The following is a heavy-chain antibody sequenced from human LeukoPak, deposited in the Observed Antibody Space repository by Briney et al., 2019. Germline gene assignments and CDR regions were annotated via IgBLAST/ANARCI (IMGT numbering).Heavy chain of an antibody. Sequence: SETLSLTCTVSGGSISSYYWSWIRQPPGKGLEWIGYIYYSGSTNYNPSLKSRVTISVDTSKNQFSLKLSSVTAADTAVYYCARDTYSSGWYHGAFDIWGQGTMVTVSS. V-gene: IGHV4-59*01. CDR2: IYYSGST. CDR3: ARDTYSSGWYHGAFDI. CDR1: GGSISSYY. D-gene: IGHD6-19*01. J-gene: IGHJ3*02.